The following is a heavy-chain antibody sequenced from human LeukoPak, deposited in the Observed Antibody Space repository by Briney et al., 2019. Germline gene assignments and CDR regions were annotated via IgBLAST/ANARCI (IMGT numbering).Heavy chain of an antibody. CDR1: GYTFTTYA. V-gene: IGHV7-4-1*02. D-gene: IGHD6-13*01. CDR2: IYTNSGNP. Sequence: ASVKVSCKASGYTFTTYAMNWVRQAPGQGLEWMGWIYTNSGNPTYTQGFTGRFVFSLDTSVSTTYLQISNLKAEDTAVYYCARGIPVYGSSWSYYFDYWGQGTLVTVSS. J-gene: IGHJ4*02. CDR3: ARGIPVYGSSWSYYFDY.